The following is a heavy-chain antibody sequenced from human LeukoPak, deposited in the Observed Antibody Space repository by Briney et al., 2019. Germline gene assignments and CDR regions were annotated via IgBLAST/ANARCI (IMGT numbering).Heavy chain of an antibody. V-gene: IGHV3-30*02. Sequence: GGSLRLSCAASGFTFSDYYMSWIRQAPGKGLEWVAFIRYDGSNKYYADSVKGRFTISRDNSKNTLYLQMNSLKTEDTAVYYCTTELWFGELSLFDYWGQGTLVTVSS. J-gene: IGHJ4*02. CDR2: IRYDGSNK. CDR1: GFTFSDYY. CDR3: TTELWFGELSLFDY. D-gene: IGHD3-10*01.